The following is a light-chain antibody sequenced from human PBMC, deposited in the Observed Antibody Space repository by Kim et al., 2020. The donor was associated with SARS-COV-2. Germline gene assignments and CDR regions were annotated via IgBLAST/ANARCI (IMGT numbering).Light chain of an antibody. V-gene: IGKV1-5*03. CDR1: QAISTW. CDR2: LAS. CDR3: QHYSRFPYT. Sequence: ASVGDRATTTCRASQAISTWLAWYQQKPGKAPSLLIYLASTLESGVPSRFSVSGSGTEFTLTINGLQPDDFATYYCQHYSRFPYTFGQGTKLEI. J-gene: IGKJ2*01.